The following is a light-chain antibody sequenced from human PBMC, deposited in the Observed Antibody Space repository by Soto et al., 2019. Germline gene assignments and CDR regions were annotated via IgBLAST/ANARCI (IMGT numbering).Light chain of an antibody. V-gene: IGLV2-23*02. Sequence: QSVLTQPASVSGSPGQSITISCTRTSSDVGSYNFVSWYQQHPGKVPKVMIYEVSKRPSGVSDRFSGSKSGNTASLTISGLQAEDEADYYCCADAGSSTYVFGTGTNVTVL. CDR2: EVS. CDR1: SSDVGSYNF. J-gene: IGLJ1*01. CDR3: CADAGSSTYV.